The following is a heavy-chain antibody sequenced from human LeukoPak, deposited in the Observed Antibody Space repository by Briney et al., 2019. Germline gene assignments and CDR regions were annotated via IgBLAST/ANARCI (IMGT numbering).Heavy chain of an antibody. J-gene: IGHJ6*03. CDR3: AKDYSWWNYYYYYMDV. D-gene: IGHD2-8*02. V-gene: IGHV3-43D*03. Sequence: PGGSLRLSCAASGFTFDDYAMHWVRQAPGKGLEWVSLISWDGGSTYYADSVKGRFTISRDNSKNSLYLQMNSLRAEDTALYYCAKDYSWWNYYYYYMDVWGKGTTVTVSS. CDR2: ISWDGGST. CDR1: GFTFDDYA.